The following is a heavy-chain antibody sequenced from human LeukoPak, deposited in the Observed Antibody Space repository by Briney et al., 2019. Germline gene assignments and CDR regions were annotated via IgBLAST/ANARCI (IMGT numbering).Heavy chain of an antibody. V-gene: IGHV3-53*01. CDR3: AREGIAAAGRSDY. J-gene: IGHJ4*02. CDR1: GFTVSSNY. CDR2: IYSGGST. Sequence: GGSLRLSCAASGFTVSSNYMSWVRQAPGKGLEWVSVIYSGGSTYYADSVKGRFTISRDNSKNTLYLQMNSLRAEDTAVYYCAREGIAAAGRSDYWGQGTLVTVSS. D-gene: IGHD6-13*01.